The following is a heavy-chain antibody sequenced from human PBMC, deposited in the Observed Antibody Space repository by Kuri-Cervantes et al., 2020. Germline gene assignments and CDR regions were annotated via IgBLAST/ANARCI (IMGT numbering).Heavy chain of an antibody. J-gene: IGHJ6*02. V-gene: IGHV4-30-2*01. CDR3: ARDITMVRGVIITRLWIYGMDV. CDR2: IYHSGST. D-gene: IGHD3-10*01. CDR1: GGSISSGGYS. Sequence: SETLSLTCAVSGGSISSGGYSWSWIRQPPGKGLEWIGYIYHSGSTYYNPSLKSRVTISVDRSKNQFSLKLSSVTAADTAVYYCARDITMVRGVIITRLWIYGMDVWGQGTTVTVSS.